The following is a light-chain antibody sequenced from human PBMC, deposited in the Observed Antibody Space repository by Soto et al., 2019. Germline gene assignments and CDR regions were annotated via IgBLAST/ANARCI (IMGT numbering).Light chain of an antibody. Sequence: QSALTQPRSVSGSPGQSVTISYTGTNSDVGGYNYVSWYQQHPGKAPKLMIYEVSNRPSGVSSRFSGSKSGNTASLTISGLQAEDEADYYCSSYTSSSTLFGTGTKVTVL. CDR1: NSDVGGYNY. J-gene: IGLJ1*01. CDR2: EVS. CDR3: SSYTSSSTL. V-gene: IGLV2-14*01.